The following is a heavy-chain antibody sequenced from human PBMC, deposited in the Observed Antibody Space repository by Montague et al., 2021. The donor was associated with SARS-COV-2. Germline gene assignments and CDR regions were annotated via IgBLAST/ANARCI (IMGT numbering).Heavy chain of an antibody. J-gene: IGHJ6*02. CDR2: LCNGGTT. D-gene: IGHD3-16*01. CDR1: GGSISSSTYY. Sequence: SETLSLTCNVSGGSISSSTYYWGWIRQPPGKGLEWIGNLCNGGTTYYSPSLKSRVTISVDTSKNHFPLNMASVTAADTAVYYCARTSKLRESSSGNYYYHAVDGWGQGTTVTVSS. V-gene: IGHV4-39*02. CDR3: ARTSKLRESSSGNYYYHAVDG.